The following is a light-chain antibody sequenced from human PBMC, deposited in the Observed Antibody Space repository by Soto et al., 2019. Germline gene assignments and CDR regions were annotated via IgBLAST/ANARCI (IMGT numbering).Light chain of an antibody. CDR3: QQYNNWPPRYT. V-gene: IGKV3-15*01. CDR2: GAS. J-gene: IGKJ2*01. CDR1: QSINSN. Sequence: EIVMTQSPATLSVSPGERATLSCRASQSINSNLAWYQQKPGQAPRLLIFGASTRATGIPARFRGSGSGTDFTLTISSLQSEDFAVYYCQQYNNWPPRYTFGQGTKLEIK.